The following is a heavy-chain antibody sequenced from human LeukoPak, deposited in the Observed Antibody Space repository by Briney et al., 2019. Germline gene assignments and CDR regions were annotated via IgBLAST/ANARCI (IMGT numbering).Heavy chain of an antibody. V-gene: IGHV3-48*04. CDR3: ASDEWLLGAFDI. CDR1: AFTFSHYG. Sequence: GGSLRLACADSAFTFSHYGMNWVGQAPGKGLEWVSYISGSSGTISYTDSVKGRFTISRDNAKNSLYLQMNSLRAEDTAVYYCASDEWLLGAFDILGQGTMVIVSS. CDR2: ISGSSGTI. D-gene: IGHD6-19*01. J-gene: IGHJ3*02.